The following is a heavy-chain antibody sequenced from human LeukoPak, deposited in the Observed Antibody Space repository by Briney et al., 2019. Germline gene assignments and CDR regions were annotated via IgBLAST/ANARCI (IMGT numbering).Heavy chain of an antibody. CDR3: ASGVAAAEDY. V-gene: IGHV3-48*04. CDR2: ITSSSNAI. J-gene: IGHJ4*02. D-gene: IGHD6-13*01. CDR1: GFSFSSYS. Sequence: PGGSLRLSCAASGFSFSSYSMNWVRQAPGKGLEWVSYITSSSNAIYYADSVKGRFTISRDNAKNSLYLQMNSLRAEDTAVYYCASGVAAAEDYWGQGTLVTVSS.